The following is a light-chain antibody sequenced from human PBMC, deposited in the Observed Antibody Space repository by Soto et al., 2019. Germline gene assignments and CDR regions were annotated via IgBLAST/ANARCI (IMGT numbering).Light chain of an antibody. V-gene: IGKV3-20*01. CDR1: ESAGRGS. CDR2: GAF. J-gene: IGKJ4*02. Sequence: EIVLTQSPGTLSVSPGERVTLSCRASESAGRGSLAWYQHKPGQAPRLLIYGAFNRATGIPDRFSGSGSGTDFTLTISRLEPEDSAVYYCRQYARSRPLTFGGGTKVEIK. CDR3: RQYARSRPLT.